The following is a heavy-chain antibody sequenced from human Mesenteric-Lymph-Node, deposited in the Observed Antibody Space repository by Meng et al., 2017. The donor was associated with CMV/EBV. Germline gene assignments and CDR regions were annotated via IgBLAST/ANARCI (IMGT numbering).Heavy chain of an antibody. Sequence: GGSLRLSCAASGFTFSNYGMHWVRQAPGKGLECVSFIRYDGSNEYYADSLKGRFTISRDNSKNTVYLQMNSLSAEDTAVYYCARLRGGGCSSTTCSNAFDIWGQGTMVTVSS. V-gene: IGHV3-30*02. CDR1: GFTFSNYG. D-gene: IGHD2-2*01. CDR2: IRYDGSNE. CDR3: ARLRGGGCSSTTCSNAFDI. J-gene: IGHJ3*02.